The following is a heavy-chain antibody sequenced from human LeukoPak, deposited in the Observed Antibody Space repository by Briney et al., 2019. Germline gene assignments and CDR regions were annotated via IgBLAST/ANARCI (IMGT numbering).Heavy chain of an antibody. D-gene: IGHD6-13*01. J-gene: IGHJ6*03. Sequence: SETLSLTCNVSGVSISSSSYYWSWIRQPPGKGLEWIGEINHSGSTNYNPSLKSRVSISVDTSKNQFSLKLSSVTAADTAVYYCARVRIEAPGIYYHYYMDVWGKGTTVTVSS. CDR3: ARVRIEAPGIYYHYYMDV. CDR2: INHSGST. CDR1: GVSISSSSYY. V-gene: IGHV4-39*07.